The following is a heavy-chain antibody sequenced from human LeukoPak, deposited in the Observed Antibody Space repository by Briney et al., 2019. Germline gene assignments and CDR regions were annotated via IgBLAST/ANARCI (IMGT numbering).Heavy chain of an antibody. Sequence: MSSETLSLTCTVSGYSISSGYYWGWIRQPPGKGLEWIGSIYHSGSTYYNPSLKSRVTISVDTSKNQFSLKLSSVTAADTAVYYCAREGDSSSSRFDYWGQGTLVTVSS. J-gene: IGHJ4*02. D-gene: IGHD6-6*01. V-gene: IGHV4-38-2*02. CDR1: GYSISSGYY. CDR3: AREGDSSSSRFDY. CDR2: IYHSGST.